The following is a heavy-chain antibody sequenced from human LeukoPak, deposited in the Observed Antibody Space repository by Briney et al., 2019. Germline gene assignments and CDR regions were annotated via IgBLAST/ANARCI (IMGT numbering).Heavy chain of an antibody. D-gene: IGHD4-17*01. V-gene: IGHV3-23*01. J-gene: IGHJ3*02. Sequence: PGGSLRLSCAASGFTFSSYAMSWVRQAPGKGLEWVSAISGSGGSTYYADSMKGRFTISRDNSKNTLYLQMNSLRAEDTAVYYCAKLSDSAYDYGTHDAFDIWGQGTMVTVSS. CDR2: ISGSGGST. CDR1: GFTFSSYA. CDR3: AKLSDSAYDYGTHDAFDI.